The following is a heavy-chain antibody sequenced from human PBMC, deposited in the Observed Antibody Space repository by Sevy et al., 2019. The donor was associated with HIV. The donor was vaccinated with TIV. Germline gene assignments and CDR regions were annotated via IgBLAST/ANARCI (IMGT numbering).Heavy chain of an antibody. Sequence: SETLSLTCAVYGGSFSGYYWSWIRQPPGKGLEWIGEINHSGSTNYHPSLKSRVTISVDTSKNQFSLKLSSVTAADTAVYYCARRRIEDTAMLGNWFDPRGQGTLVTVSS. CDR3: ARRRIEDTAMLGNWFDP. J-gene: IGHJ5*02. D-gene: IGHD5-18*01. CDR2: INHSGST. V-gene: IGHV4-34*01. CDR1: GGSFSGYY.